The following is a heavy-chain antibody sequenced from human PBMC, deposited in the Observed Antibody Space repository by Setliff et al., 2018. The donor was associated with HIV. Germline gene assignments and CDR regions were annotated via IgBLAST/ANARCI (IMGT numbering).Heavy chain of an antibody. CDR2: IKQDGSDK. CDR1: GFTFSNYW. Sequence: LRLSCAASGFTFSNYWMSWVRQAPGKGLEWVANIKQDGSDKYYVDSVKGRFTISRDNAKNSLYLQMNSLRAEDTAFYYCARAPGNYYDTSGYHLDFWGQGTLVTVSS. D-gene: IGHD3-22*01. CDR3: ARAPGNYYDTSGYHLDF. V-gene: IGHV3-7*03. J-gene: IGHJ4*02.